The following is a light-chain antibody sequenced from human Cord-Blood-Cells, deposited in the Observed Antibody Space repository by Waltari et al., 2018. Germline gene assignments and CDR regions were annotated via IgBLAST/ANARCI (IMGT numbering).Light chain of an antibody. V-gene: IGLV2-14*01. CDR1: SSDVGGYNH. Sequence: QSALTQPASVSGSPGQSITTPCTGTSSDVGGYNHVSWYQQHPGKAPNLMIYDVSKRPSGVSNRFSGYKSGNTASLTISGLQAEDEADYYCSSYTSSSTWVFGGGTKLTVL. CDR2: DVS. CDR3: SSYTSSSTWV. J-gene: IGLJ3*02.